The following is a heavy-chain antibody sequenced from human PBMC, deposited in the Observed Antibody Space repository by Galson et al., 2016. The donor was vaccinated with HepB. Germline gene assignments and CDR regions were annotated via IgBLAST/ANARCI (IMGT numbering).Heavy chain of an antibody. D-gene: IGHD5-24*01. V-gene: IGHV4-59*01. CDR3: AGAQLSLEMALDC. Sequence: SETLSLTCTVSGDSITSYYWSWIRQPPGKGPEWIGHIYYSGNSNYNPSLKSRVTISVDTSRNQFSLKLNSVTAADTGVYYCAGAQLSLEMALDCWGQGTLVTVSS. CDR1: GDSITSYY. CDR2: IYYSGNS. J-gene: IGHJ4*02.